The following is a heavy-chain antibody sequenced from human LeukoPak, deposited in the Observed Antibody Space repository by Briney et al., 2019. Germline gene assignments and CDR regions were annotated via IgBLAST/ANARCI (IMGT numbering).Heavy chain of an antibody. CDR2: IYYSGST. Sequence: SETLSLTCTVSGGSISSYYWSWIRQPPGKGLEWIGYIYYSGSTNYNPSLKSRVTISVDTSKNQFSLKLSSVTAADTAVYYCARDGVPHYYYYYGMDVWGQGTTVTVSS. CDR1: GGSISSYY. D-gene: IGHD1-1*01. V-gene: IGHV4-59*12. CDR3: ARDGVPHYYYYYGMDV. J-gene: IGHJ6*02.